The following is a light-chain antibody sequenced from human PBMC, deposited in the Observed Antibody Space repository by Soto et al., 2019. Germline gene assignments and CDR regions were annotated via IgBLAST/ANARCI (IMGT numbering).Light chain of an antibody. CDR2: DVS. Sequence: QSALTQPASVSGSPGQSITISCAGTSSDIGAYSYVSWYQQHPGKAPKLMIYDVSNRPSGISNRFSGSKSGNTASLTISGLQVEDEADYYCISLTSSPSYVFGTGTKVTVL. J-gene: IGLJ1*01. CDR1: SSDIGAYSY. V-gene: IGLV2-14*03. CDR3: ISLTSSPSYV.